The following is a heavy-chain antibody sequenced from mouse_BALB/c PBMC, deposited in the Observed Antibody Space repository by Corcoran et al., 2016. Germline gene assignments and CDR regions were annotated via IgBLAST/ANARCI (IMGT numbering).Heavy chain of an antibody. CDR1: GYSITSGYY. CDR2: ISYDGSN. D-gene: IGHD2-3*01. J-gene: IGHJ4*01. Sequence: DVQLQESGPGLVKPSQSLSLTCSVTGYSITSGYYWNWIRQFPGNKLEWMGYISYDGSNDYNPSLKNRRSITRDTSKNQFFLKLDSVTTEDTATYYCAVIYDGYAMDCCGQGTSVTVSP. V-gene: IGHV3-6*02. CDR3: AVIYDGYAMDC.